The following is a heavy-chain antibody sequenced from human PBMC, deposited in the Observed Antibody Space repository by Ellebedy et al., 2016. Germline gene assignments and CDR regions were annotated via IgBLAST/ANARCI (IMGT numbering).Heavy chain of an antibody. V-gene: IGHV3-23*01. Sequence: GESLKISCAASGFTFSSYAMSWVRQAPGKGLEWVSAISGSDGTTSYADSVKGRFTISRDNSKTTLYLQMNSLRAEDTAVYYCARPRIQLWVRGGMDVWGQGTTVTVSS. CDR2: ISGSDGTT. J-gene: IGHJ6*02. CDR3: ARPRIQLWVRGGMDV. CDR1: GFTFSSYA. D-gene: IGHD5-18*01.